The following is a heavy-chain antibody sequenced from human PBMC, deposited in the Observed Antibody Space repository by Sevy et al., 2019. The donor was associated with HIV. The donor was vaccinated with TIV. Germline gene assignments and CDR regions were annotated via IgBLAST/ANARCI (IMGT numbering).Heavy chain of an antibody. V-gene: IGHV3-23*01. CDR1: GFTFSSYG. J-gene: IGHJ4*02. Sequence: GGSLRLSCAASGFTFSSYGMHWVRQAPGKGLEWFSAITDSGGDTYHADSVKGRFTISRDNSKNTLSLQMNSLRADDTAVYYCAKGSTASRPYYFDYWGQGILVTVSS. CDR3: AKGSTASRPYYFDY. D-gene: IGHD1-1*01. CDR2: ITDSGGDT.